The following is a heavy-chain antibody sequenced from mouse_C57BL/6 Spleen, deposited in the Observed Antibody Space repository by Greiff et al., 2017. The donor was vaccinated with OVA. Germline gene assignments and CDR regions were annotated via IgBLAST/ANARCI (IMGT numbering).Heavy chain of an antibody. J-gene: IGHJ2*01. D-gene: IGHD4-1*01. CDR2: ISDGGSYT. V-gene: IGHV5-4*01. CDR1: GFTFSSYA. CDR3: ARDLGYFDY. Sequence: EVKVEESGGGLVKPGGSLKLSCAASGFTFSSYAMSWVRQTPEKRLEWVATISDGGSYTYYPDNVKGRFTISRDNAKNNLYLQMSHLKSEDTAMYYCARDLGYFDYWGQGTTLTVSS.